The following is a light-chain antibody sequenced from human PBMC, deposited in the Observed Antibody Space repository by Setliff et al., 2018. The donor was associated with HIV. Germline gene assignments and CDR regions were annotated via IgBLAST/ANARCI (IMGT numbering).Light chain of an antibody. J-gene: IGLJ1*01. Sequence: QSALTQPASVSGSPGQSITISCTGSSSNIGAGYDVHWYQHLPGRAPKLLIYRNKNRPSGVPDRFSGSKSGTSASLAITGLQAEDEAYYYCQSYDNSLSSYVFGTGTKV. CDR1: SSNIGAGYD. V-gene: IGLV1-40*01. CDR3: QSYDNSLSSYV. CDR2: RNK.